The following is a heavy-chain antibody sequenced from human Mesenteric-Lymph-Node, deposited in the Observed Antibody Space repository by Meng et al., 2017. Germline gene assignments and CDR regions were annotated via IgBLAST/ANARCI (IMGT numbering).Heavy chain of an antibody. CDR2: IYYSGST. CDR3: ARVDSSGYFLDY. CDR1: GGSISRGGHS. J-gene: IGHJ4*01. V-gene: IGHV4-31*03. D-gene: IGHD3-22*01. Sequence: QVQLQESGPGLVKPSQTLSLPCTVSGGSISRGGHSWSWIRQHPGKCLEWISYIYYSGSTYYNPSLKSRVILSVDTSKNQFSLKLSSVTAANTAVYYCARVDSSGYFLDYWGQGTLVTVSS.